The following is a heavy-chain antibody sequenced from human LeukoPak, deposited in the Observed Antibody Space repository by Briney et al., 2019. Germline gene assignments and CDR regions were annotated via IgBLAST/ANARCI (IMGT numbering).Heavy chain of an antibody. V-gene: IGHV3-11*01. CDR3: ARGGITMIVVAPGQNDY. J-gene: IGHJ4*02. Sequence: PGGSLRLSCAASGFTFSDYYMSWLRQAPGKGLEGVSYISSSGSTIYYADSVKGRFTISRDNAKNSLYLQMNSLRAEDTAVYYCARGGITMIVVAPGQNDYWGQGTLVTVSS. D-gene: IGHD3-22*01. CDR2: ISSSGSTI. CDR1: GFTFSDYY.